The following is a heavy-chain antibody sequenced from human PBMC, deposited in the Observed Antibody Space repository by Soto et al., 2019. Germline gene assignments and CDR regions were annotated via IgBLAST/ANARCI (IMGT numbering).Heavy chain of an antibody. V-gene: IGHV3-7*01. J-gene: IGHJ6*02. CDR1: GFTFSSYW. CDR3: ARDRRSGSNVWGYYYAMDV. Sequence: GGSLRLSCAASGFTFSSYWMTWVRQAPGKGLEWVANIKHDGSESYYVDSVKGRFIISRDNAANSLYLQMTNLRTEDTSVYYCARDRRSGSNVWGYYYAMDVWGQGATVTVSS. CDR2: IKHDGSES. D-gene: IGHD3-16*01.